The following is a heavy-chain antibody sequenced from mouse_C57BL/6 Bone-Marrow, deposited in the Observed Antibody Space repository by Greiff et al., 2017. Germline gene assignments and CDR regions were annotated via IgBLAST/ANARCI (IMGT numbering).Heavy chain of an antibody. CDR3: ARSGIDYYAMDY. Sequence: EVKLQESGGGLVQPGESLKLSCESNEYAFPSHDMSWVRKTPEKRLELVAAINSAGGSTYYPDTMERRFIISRDNTKKTLYLQMSSLRSEDAAVYYCARSGIDYYAMDYWGQGTSVTVSS. J-gene: IGHJ4*01. D-gene: IGHD1-3*01. V-gene: IGHV5-2*01. CDR1: EYAFPSHD. CDR2: INSAGGST.